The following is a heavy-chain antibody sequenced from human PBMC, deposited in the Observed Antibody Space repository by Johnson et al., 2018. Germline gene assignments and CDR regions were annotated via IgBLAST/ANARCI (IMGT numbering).Heavy chain of an antibody. CDR2: IRSKAYGGTT. CDR1: GFTFGDYA. J-gene: IGHJ4*02. CDR3: TRVRLGELSVDY. D-gene: IGHD3-16*02. Sequence: VQLQESGGGLVQPGRSLRLSCTASGFTFGDYAMSCFRQAPGKGLEWVGFIRSKAYGGTTEYAASVKGRFTISRDDSKSIAYLQMNSLKTEDTAVYYCTRVRLGELSVDYWGQGTLVTVSS. V-gene: IGHV3-49*03.